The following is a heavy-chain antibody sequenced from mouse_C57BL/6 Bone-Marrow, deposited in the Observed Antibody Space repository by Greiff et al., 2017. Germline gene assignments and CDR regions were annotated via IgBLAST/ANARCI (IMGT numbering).Heavy chain of an antibody. CDR3: ARSALLLRYPDYFDY. CDR1: GYTFTDYY. CDR2: IFPGSGST. J-gene: IGHJ2*01. D-gene: IGHD1-1*01. V-gene: IGHV1-75*01. Sequence: VQLQQSGPELVKPGASVKISCKASGYTFTDYYINWVKQRPGQGLEWIGWIFPGSGSTYYNEKFKGKATLTVDKSSSTAYMLLSSLTSEDSAVYFCARSALLLRYPDYFDYWGQGTTLTVSS.